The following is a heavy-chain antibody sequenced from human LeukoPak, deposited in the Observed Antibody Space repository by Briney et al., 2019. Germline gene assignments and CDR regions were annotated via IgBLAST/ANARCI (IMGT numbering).Heavy chain of an antibody. CDR3: ALVVYYYGSGSYSPFDY. Sequence: GGSLRLSCAASGFIFSSYGMHWVRQAPGKGLEWVAVISYDGSNKHYADSVKGRFTISRDNSKNTLYLQMNSLRAADTAVYYCALVVYYYGSGSYSPFDYWGQGTLVTVSS. V-gene: IGHV3-30*03. J-gene: IGHJ4*02. CDR1: GFIFSSYG. D-gene: IGHD3-10*01. CDR2: ISYDGSNK.